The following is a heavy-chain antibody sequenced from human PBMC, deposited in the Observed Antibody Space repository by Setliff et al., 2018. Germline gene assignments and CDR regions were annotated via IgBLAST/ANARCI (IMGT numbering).Heavy chain of an antibody. CDR2: IIPIFGTA. D-gene: IGHD3-3*01. CDR3: ARGNPGGEWLLYYYYYYMDV. CDR1: GGTFSSYA. J-gene: IGHJ6*03. V-gene: IGHV1-69*06. Sequence: ASVKVSCKASGGTFSSYAISWVRQAPGQGLEWMGRIIPIFGTANYAQKFQGRVTITADKSTSTAYMELSSLRSEDTAVYYCARGNPGGEWLLYYYYYYMDVWGKGTTVTVS.